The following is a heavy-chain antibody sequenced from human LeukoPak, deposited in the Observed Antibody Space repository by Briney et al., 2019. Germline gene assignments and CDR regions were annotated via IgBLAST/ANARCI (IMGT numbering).Heavy chain of an antibody. CDR2: ISTSGTT. D-gene: IGHD1-26*01. V-gene: IGHV4-4*07. CDR3: AREATVVGATII. J-gene: IGHJ4*02. Sequence: PSETLSLTCTVSGGSVTTYYWSWIWQSAGKGLEWIGHISTSGTTTYNPSLKSRVTMSVDTSKNQFSLKLTSVTAADTAVYYCAREATVVGATIIWGQGTLVTVSS. CDR1: GGSVTTYY.